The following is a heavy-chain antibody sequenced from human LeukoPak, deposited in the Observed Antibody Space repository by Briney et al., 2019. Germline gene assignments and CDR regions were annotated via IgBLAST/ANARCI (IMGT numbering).Heavy chain of an antibody. CDR3: AQGDSYYDFLLSV. Sequence: GGSPRLSCEASGFTFRSYAMTWVRQAPGKGLEWVSAISGSGAKTYYAGSVKGRFTISRDNSRNTLYLQMNSLRVEDTAVYYCAQGDSYYDFLLSVWGQGTMVTVPS. CDR1: GFTFRSYA. D-gene: IGHD3-3*01. J-gene: IGHJ3*01. CDR2: ISGSGAKT. V-gene: IGHV3-23*01.